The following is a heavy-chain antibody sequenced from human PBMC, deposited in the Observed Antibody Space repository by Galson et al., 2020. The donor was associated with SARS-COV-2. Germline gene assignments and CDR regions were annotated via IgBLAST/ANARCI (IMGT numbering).Heavy chain of an antibody. CDR2: ISGSGETA. CDR1: GLTFSDYA. V-gene: IGHV3-23*01. Sequence: GGSLRLSCAVSGLTFSDYAMSWVRQAPGRGLEWVSGISGSGETAYYTDSVKGRFTVSRDNSKNTLYLQMNSLRAEDTAIYYCTKQGRRFYDFWGDTSDIWGQGTRVTVSS. CDR3: TKQGRRFYDFWGDTSDI. D-gene: IGHD3-3*01. J-gene: IGHJ3*02.